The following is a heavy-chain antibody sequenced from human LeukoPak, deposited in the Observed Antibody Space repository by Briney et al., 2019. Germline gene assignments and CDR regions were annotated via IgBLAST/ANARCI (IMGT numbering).Heavy chain of an antibody. D-gene: IGHD3-16*01. CDR3: ARDSDLGGPSPAGY. CDR2: INPNSGGT. CDR1: GYTCTGYY. Sequence: ASVKVSCKASGYTCTGYYMHWVRPAPGQGLEWMGWINPNSGGTNYAQKFQGRVTMTRDTSISTAYMELSRLRSDDTAVYYCARDSDLGGPSPAGYWGQGTLVTVSS. J-gene: IGHJ4*02. V-gene: IGHV1-2*02.